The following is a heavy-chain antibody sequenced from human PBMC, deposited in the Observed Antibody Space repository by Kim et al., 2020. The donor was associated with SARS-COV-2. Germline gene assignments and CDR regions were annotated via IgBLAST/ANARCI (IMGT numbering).Heavy chain of an antibody. Sequence: SETLSRTCPVSGGSISSGSYYWGWIRQPPGKGLEWIGSVYYSGSTYSNPSLKSRVTISVDTSKNQFSLKLSSVTAADTAVYYCARARWRDYFDYWGQGTL. J-gene: IGHJ4*02. D-gene: IGHD2-15*01. CDR3: ARARWRDYFDY. CDR2: VYYSGST. CDR1: GGSISSGSYY. V-gene: IGHV4-39*07.